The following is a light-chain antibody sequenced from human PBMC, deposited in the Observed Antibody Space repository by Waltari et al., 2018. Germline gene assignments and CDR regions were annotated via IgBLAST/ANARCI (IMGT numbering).Light chain of an antibody. CDR2: AAS. J-gene: IGKJ1*01. V-gene: IGKV1-39*01. CDR1: QNISNY. CDR3: QQSYSQTRT. Sequence: DIQMTQSPSSLSASVGDRVTITCRASQNISNYLSWYQQKPGRAPKLLMYAASSLESGVPSRFSGSGSGRDFTLIISSLQPEDFATYSCQQSYSQTRTFGQGTKVEIK.